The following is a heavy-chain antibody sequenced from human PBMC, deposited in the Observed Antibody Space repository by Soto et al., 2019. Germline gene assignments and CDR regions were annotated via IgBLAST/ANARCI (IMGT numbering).Heavy chain of an antibody. CDR1: EFSFTTYW. J-gene: IGHJ3*02. CDR2: IYPDDSRT. CDR3: TRDLDYGGNSEDFDI. V-gene: IGHV5-51*03. D-gene: IGHD4-17*01. Sequence: VQLVQSEAEVKKPGESLKISCKGSEFSFTTYWIAWVRQMPGEGLKWMGIIYPDDSRTTYSPSFQGQVTISADKSINTAYLQWSSLKASDTAMYYCTRDLDYGGNSEDFDIWGQGTRVTVSS.